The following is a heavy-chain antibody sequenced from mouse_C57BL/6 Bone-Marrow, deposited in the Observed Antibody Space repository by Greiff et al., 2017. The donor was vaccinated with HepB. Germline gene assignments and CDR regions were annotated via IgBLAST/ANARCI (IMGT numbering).Heavy chain of an antibody. Sequence: QVQLQQPGAELVKPGASVKLSCKASGYTFTSYWMHWVKQRPGQGLEWIGMIHPNSGSTNYNEKFKSKATLTVDKSSSTAYMQLSSLTYEDSAVYYCTRRGIYDYALYYWGQGTTLTVSS. V-gene: IGHV1-64*01. D-gene: IGHD2-4*01. J-gene: IGHJ2*01. CDR1: GYTFTSYW. CDR3: TRRGIYDYALYY. CDR2: IHPNSGST.